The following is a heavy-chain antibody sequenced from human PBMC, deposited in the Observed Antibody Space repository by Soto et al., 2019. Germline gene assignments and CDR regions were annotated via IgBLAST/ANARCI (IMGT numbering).Heavy chain of an antibody. J-gene: IGHJ6*03. D-gene: IGHD6-6*01. CDR2: INAGNGNT. V-gene: IGHV1-3*01. CDR3: ARAVRDYYYYYMDV. Sequence: QVQLVQSGAEVKKPGASVKVSCKASGYTFTSYAMHWVRQAPGQRLEWMGWINAGNGNTKYSQKFQGRVTITRDTPASTAYMEPSSLRSEDTAVYYCARAVRDYYYYYMDVWGKGTTVTVSS. CDR1: GYTFTSYA.